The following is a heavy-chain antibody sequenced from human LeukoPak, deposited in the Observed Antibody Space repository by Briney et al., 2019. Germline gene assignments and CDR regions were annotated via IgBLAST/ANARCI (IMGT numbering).Heavy chain of an antibody. CDR1: GDSVSSNSAA. J-gene: IGHJ3*02. CDR3: ARNSAFDI. V-gene: IGHV6-1*01. CDR2: TYYRSTWRY. Sequence: SQTLSLTCVISGDSVSSNSAAWNWIRQSPSRGLEWLGRTYYRSTWRYDYAVSVKSRLIINPDTSRNQFSLQLNSVTPEDTAVYYCARNSAFDIWGQGTMVTVSS.